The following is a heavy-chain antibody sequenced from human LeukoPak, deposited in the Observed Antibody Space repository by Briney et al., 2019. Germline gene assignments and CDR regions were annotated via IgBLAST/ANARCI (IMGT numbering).Heavy chain of an antibody. CDR3: AKWDYYDSSGYYYFDY. Sequence: GGSLRLSCAASGFTFSSYAMSWVRQAPGKGLEWVSAISGSGGSTYYADSVRGRFTIPRDNSKNTLYLQMNSLRAEDTAVYYCAKWDYYDSSGYYYFDYWGQGTLVTVSS. J-gene: IGHJ4*02. V-gene: IGHV3-23*01. CDR1: GFTFSSYA. D-gene: IGHD3-22*01. CDR2: ISGSGGST.